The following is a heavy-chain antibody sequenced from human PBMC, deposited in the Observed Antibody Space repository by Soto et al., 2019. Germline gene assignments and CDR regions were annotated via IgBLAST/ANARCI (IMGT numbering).Heavy chain of an antibody. Sequence: GASVKVSCKASGGTFSSYTISWVRQAPGQGLEWMGRIIPILGIANYAQKFQGRVTITADKSTSTAYMELSSLRSEDTAVYYCARDQVVRGVIIAENWFDPWGQGTRVTVSS. J-gene: IGHJ5*02. CDR3: ARDQVVRGVIIAENWFDP. CDR2: IIPILGIA. V-gene: IGHV1-69*04. CDR1: GGTFSSYT. D-gene: IGHD3-10*01.